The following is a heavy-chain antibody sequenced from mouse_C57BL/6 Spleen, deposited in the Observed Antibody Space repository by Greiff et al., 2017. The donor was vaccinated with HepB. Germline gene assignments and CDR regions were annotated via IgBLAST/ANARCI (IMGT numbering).Heavy chain of an antibody. Sequence: EVHLVESGPGLVKPSQSLSLTCSVTGYSITSGYYWNWIRQFPGNKLEWMGYISYDGSNNYNPSLKNRISITRDTSKNQFFLKLNSVTTEDTATYYCAREDSSYAMDYWGQGTSVTVSS. CDR1: GYSITSGYY. V-gene: IGHV3-6*01. CDR3: AREDSSYAMDY. J-gene: IGHJ4*01. CDR2: ISYDGSN. D-gene: IGHD1-1*01.